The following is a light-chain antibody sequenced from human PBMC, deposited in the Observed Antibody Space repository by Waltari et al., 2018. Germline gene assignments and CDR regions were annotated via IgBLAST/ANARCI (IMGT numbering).Light chain of an antibody. CDR1: SSYVGSFHL. J-gene: IGLJ1*01. CDR2: EGT. Sequence: QSALTQPASVSGSPGQSITISFTGTSSYVGSFHLLSWYQQHPGKAPKLIISEGTARPSGLSHRFSGSKSGNTASLTISGLQADDEADYFCCSYTGSSPLYVFGTGTKVSVL. V-gene: IGLV2-23*01. CDR3: CSYTGSSPLYV.